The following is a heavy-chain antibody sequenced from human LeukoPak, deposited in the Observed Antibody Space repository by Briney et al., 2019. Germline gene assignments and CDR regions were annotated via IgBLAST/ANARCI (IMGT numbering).Heavy chain of an antibody. V-gene: IGHV1-69*05. J-gene: IGHJ4*02. CDR1: GGSFSTYA. D-gene: IGHD4-17*01. Sequence: SVKVSCKASGGSFSTYAISWVRQAPGQGLEWVGGIIPIYGTRNYAQKFQGRVTITTDAYTTTAYTAYMELSSLRTEDTAVYYCSNNAFGDYAFDYWGQGTLVTVSS. CDR3: SNNAFGDYAFDY. CDR2: IIPIYGTR.